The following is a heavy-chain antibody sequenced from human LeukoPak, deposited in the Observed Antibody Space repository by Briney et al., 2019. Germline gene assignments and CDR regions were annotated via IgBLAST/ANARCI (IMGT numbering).Heavy chain of an antibody. D-gene: IGHD3-22*01. CDR1: GGSIGSSSYY. V-gene: IGHV4-39*01. CDR3: ARLYYYDSSGPPL. J-gene: IGHJ4*02. Sequence: PSETLSLTCTISGGSIGSSSYYWGWIRQPPGKGLEWIGTIYYSGRTYYNPSPKSRVTISVDTSKNEFSLRLSSVTAADTAVYYCARLYYYDSSGPPLWGQGTLVTVSS. CDR2: IYYSGRT.